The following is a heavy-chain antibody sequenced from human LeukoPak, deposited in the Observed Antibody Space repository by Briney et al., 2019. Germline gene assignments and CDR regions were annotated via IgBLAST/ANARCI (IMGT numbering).Heavy chain of an antibody. D-gene: IGHD3-10*01. V-gene: IGHV4-59*01. CDR2: IYYSGST. CDR1: GGSISSYY. Sequence: KTSETLSLTCTVSGGSISSYYWSWIRQPPGKGLEWIGYIYYSGSTNYNPSLKSRVTISVDTSKNQFSLKLSSVTAADTAVYYCARGGGYYYGSGSYYNAAKPFDYWGQGTLVTVSS. J-gene: IGHJ4*02. CDR3: ARGGGYYYGSGSYYNAAKPFDY.